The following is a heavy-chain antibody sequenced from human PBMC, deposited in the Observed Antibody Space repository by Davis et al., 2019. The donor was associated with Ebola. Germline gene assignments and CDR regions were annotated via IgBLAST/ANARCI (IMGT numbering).Heavy chain of an antibody. D-gene: IGHD3-22*01. CDR2: IKQDGSEK. V-gene: IGHV3-7*01. J-gene: IGHJ3*02. Sequence: PGGSLRLSCAVSGFTFSSCGMHWVRQVPGKGLEWVANIKQDGSEKYYVDSVKGRFTISRDNAKNTLYLQMNSLRAEDTAVYYCARDQVYYYDSSGYYAVHGAFDIWGQGTMVTVSS. CDR3: ARDQVYYYDSSGYYAVHGAFDI. CDR1: GFTFSSCG.